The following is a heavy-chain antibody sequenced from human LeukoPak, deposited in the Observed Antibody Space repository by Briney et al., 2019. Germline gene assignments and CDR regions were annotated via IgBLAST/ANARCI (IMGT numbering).Heavy chain of an antibody. Sequence: PGGSLRLSCAASGFTFSSYAMSWVRQAPGKGLEWVAVISYDGSNKYCADSVKGRFTISRDNSKNTLYLQMNSLRAEDTAVYYCARDTNFKPNVGYYGSGLFDYWGQGTLVTVSS. J-gene: IGHJ4*02. CDR2: ISYDGSNK. CDR3: ARDTNFKPNVGYYGSGLFDY. CDR1: GFTFSSYA. D-gene: IGHD3-10*01. V-gene: IGHV3-30-3*01.